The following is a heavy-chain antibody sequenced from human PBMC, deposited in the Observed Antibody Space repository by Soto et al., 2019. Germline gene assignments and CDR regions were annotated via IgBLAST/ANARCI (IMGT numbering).Heavy chain of an antibody. CDR1: GYTFTSYG. Sequence: ASVKVSCKASGYTFTSYGINWVRQAPGRGLEWMGWINPGNGNTKYSQQFQGRVIIDRDTSASTAYMEMSSLRPEDTAVYYCARGGYFDSSNYLAYWGLGTLVTVSS. J-gene: IGHJ4*02. D-gene: IGHD3-22*01. CDR3: ARGGYFDSSNYLAY. CDR2: INPGNGNT. V-gene: IGHV1-3*01.